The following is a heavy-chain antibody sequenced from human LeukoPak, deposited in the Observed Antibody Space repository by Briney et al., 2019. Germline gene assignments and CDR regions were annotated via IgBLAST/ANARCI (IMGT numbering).Heavy chain of an antibody. D-gene: IGHD6-13*01. J-gene: IGHJ4*02. Sequence: SETLSLTCTVSGGSISSSSYYWGWIRQPPGKGLEWIGSIYYSGSTNYNPSLKSRVTISVDTSKNQFSLKLSSVTAADTAVYYCARQGGIYSSSWYPIKNPHFDYWGQGTLVTVSS. CDR3: ARQGGIYSSSWYPIKNPHFDY. V-gene: IGHV4-39*01. CDR1: GGSISSSSYY. CDR2: IYYSGST.